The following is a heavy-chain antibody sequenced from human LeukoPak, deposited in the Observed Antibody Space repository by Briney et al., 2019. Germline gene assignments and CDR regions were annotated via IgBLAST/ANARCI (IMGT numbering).Heavy chain of an antibody. V-gene: IGHV3-30*02. Sequence: GGSLRLSCAASGFNFGGYSMHWVRQAPGKGLEWVAFIRYDGSDKYYADSVRGRFTISRDNSKNTLYLQLSSLRVEDTAVYYCAPEYSSSLAIDYWGQGTLVTVSS. J-gene: IGHJ4*02. CDR3: APEYSSSLAIDY. CDR1: GFNFGGYS. CDR2: IRYDGSDK. D-gene: IGHD6-6*01.